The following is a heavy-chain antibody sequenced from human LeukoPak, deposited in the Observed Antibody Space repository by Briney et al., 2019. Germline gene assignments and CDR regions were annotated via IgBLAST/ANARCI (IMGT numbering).Heavy chain of an antibody. Sequence: SETLSLTCTVSGGSISSYYWSWIRQPPGKGLEWIGYIYYSGSTNYNPSLKSRVTISVDTSKNQFSLKLSSVTAADTAVYYCARELWGASGIWGQGTMVTVSS. V-gene: IGHV4-59*01. CDR2: IYYSGST. D-gene: IGHD3-10*01. CDR1: GGSISSYY. J-gene: IGHJ3*02. CDR3: ARELWGASGI.